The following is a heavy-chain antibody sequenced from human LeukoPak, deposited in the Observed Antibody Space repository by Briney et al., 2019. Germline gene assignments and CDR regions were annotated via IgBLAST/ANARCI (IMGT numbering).Heavy chain of an antibody. D-gene: IGHD3-10*01. V-gene: IGHV3-53*01. CDR2: IYSGGST. J-gene: IGHJ4*02. CDR3: ARESEWFGEPFDY. CDR1: GFTVSSSY. Sequence: GSLRLSRAASGFTVSSSYMSWVRQAPGKGLEWVSAIYSGGSTFYADSVKGRFTISRDNSKNTLYLQMSSLRAEDTAVYYCARESEWFGEPFDYWGQGTLVTVSS.